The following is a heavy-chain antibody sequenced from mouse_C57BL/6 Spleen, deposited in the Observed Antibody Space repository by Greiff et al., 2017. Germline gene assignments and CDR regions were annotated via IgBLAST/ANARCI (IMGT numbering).Heavy chain of an antibody. Sequence: QVQLQQPGAELVRPGSSVKLSCKASGYTFTSYWMHWVKQRPIQGLEWIGNIDPSDSATHYNQKFKDKATLTVDNSSSTAYMQLSTLPSEDSAVYYCARSELDYWGQGTTLTVSS. CDR2: IDPSDSAT. CDR1: GYTFTSYW. J-gene: IGHJ2*01. V-gene: IGHV1-52*01. CDR3: ARSELDY.